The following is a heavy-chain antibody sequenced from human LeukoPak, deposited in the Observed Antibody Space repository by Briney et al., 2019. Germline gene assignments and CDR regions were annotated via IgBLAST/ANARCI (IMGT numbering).Heavy chain of an antibody. CDR3: ARSGQHLFDF. D-gene: IGHD6-13*01. CDR1: GFTFSSYE. J-gene: IGHJ4*02. CDR2: ISSSGNTK. Sequence: GGSLRLSCAASGFTFSSYEINWVRQAPGKGLEWVSYISSSGNTKYYADSVKGRFTISRDNAKNSLYLQMNSLRAEDTAVYYCARSGQHLFDFWGQGTLVTVSS. V-gene: IGHV3-48*03.